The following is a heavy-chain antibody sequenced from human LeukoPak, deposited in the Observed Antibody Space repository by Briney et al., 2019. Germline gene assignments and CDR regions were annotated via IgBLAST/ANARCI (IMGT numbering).Heavy chain of an antibody. D-gene: IGHD3-3*01. CDR2: MNPNSGNT. Sequence: ASVKVSCKASGYTFTSYDMNWVRQATGQGLEWMGWMNPNSGNTGYAQKFQGRVTMTRNTSISTAYMELSSLRSEDTAVYYCARGAVYDFWSGYYDGWFDPWGQGTLVTVSS. CDR3: ARGAVYDFWSGYYDGWFDP. V-gene: IGHV1-8*01. CDR1: GYTFTSYD. J-gene: IGHJ5*02.